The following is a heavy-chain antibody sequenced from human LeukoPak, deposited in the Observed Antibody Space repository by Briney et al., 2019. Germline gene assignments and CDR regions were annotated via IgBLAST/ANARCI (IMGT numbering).Heavy chain of an antibody. CDR2: IYYSGST. Sequence: SETLSLTCTVSGGSIRSYYWSWIRQPPGKGLEWIGYIYYSGSTNYNPSLKSRVTISVDTSKNQFSLKLSSVTAADTAVYYCARDGSSGSIFDYWGQGTLVTVSS. D-gene: IGHD3-22*01. CDR3: ARDGSSGSIFDY. CDR1: GGSIRSYY. J-gene: IGHJ4*02. V-gene: IGHV4-59*01.